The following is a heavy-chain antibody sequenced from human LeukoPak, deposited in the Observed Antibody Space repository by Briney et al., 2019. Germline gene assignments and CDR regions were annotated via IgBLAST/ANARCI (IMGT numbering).Heavy chain of an antibody. CDR3: ARGISGGFGELSHYYYYYGMDV. Sequence: GGSLRLSCAASGFTFSSYSMNWVRQAPGKGLEWVSSISSSSSYIHYADSVKGRFTISRDNAKNSLYLQMNSLRAEDTAVYYCARGISGGFGELSHYYYYYGMDVWGKGTTVTVSS. J-gene: IGHJ6*04. D-gene: IGHD3-10*01. V-gene: IGHV3-21*01. CDR2: ISSSSSYI. CDR1: GFTFSSYS.